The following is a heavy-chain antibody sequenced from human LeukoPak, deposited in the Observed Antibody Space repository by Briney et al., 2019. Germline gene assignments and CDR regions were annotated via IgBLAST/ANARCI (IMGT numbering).Heavy chain of an antibody. V-gene: IGHV3-48*02. J-gene: IGHJ4*02. CDR2: VSSISITI. D-gene: IGHD2-15*01. Sequence: GGSLSLLCAASGFPFSSYGMNWVRHAPGRGLEWVSYVSSISITIYYAASVKGRITISRDNAKNSLYLQINSLGDEDTAVYYCARDQAVVNSNWGQGTLVNVSS. CDR1: GFPFSSYG. CDR3: ARDQAVVNSN.